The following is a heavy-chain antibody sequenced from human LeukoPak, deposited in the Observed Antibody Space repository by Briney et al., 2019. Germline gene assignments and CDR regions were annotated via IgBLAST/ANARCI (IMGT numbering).Heavy chain of an antibody. Sequence: ASVKVSCKTSGYTFTNYGISWVRQAPGQGLEWMGWTSAYNGNTNYAQKFQGRVTITTDESTSTAYMELSSLRSEDTAVYYCARQWVDYYFDYWGQGTLVAVSS. V-gene: IGHV1-18*01. CDR1: GYTFTNYG. CDR3: ARQWVDYYFDY. J-gene: IGHJ4*02. D-gene: IGHD6-19*01. CDR2: TSAYNGNT.